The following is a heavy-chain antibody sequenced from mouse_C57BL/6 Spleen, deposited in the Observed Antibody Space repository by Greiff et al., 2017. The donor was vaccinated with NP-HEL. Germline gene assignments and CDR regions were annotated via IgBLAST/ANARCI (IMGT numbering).Heavy chain of an antibody. CDR2: IWSGGST. V-gene: IGHV2-2*01. D-gene: IGHD3-3*01. J-gene: IGHJ2*01. CDR3: ARNGVLGYFDY. CDR1: GFSLTSYG. Sequence: VQLQQSGPGLVQPSQSLSITCTVSGFSLTSYGVHWVRQSPGKGLEWLGVIWSGGSTDYNAAFISRLSISKDNSKSQVFFKMNSLQADDTAIYYCARNGVLGYFDYWGKGTTLTVSS.